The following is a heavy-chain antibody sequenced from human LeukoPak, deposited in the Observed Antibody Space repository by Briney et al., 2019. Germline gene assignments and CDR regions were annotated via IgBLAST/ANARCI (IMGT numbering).Heavy chain of an antibody. J-gene: IGHJ4*02. CDR2: INPNRGGT. V-gene: IGHV1-2*02. D-gene: IGHD3-22*01. CDR3: ARESKSYDGSGFYHDY. CDR1: GYPFTDYY. Sequence: GASVKVSCKASGYPFTDYYMHWVRQAPGQGLEWMGWINPNRGGTDYAQKFQGRVTMTRDTSISTAYMELSRLRYDDTAVYYCARESKSYDGSGFYHDYWGQGTLVAVSS.